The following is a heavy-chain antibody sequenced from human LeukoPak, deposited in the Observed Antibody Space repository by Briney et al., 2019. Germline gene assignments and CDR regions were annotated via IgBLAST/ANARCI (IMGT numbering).Heavy chain of an antibody. CDR3: ARGGDT. CDR2: IYTSGST. V-gene: IGHV4-59*10. J-gene: IGHJ4*02. Sequence: SEALSLTCAVYGGSFSGYYWSWIRQPAGKGLEWIGRIYTSGSTKYNPSLKSRVTISVDTSKNQFSLKLSSVTAADTAVYYCARGGDTWGQGTLVTVSS. CDR1: GGSFSGYY. D-gene: IGHD3-16*01.